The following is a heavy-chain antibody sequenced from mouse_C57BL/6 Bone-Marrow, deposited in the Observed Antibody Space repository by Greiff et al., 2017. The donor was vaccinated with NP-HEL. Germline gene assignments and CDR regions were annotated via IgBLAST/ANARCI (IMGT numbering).Heavy chain of an antibody. Sequence: EVNVVESGGDLVKPGGSLKLSCAASGFTFSSYGMSWVRQTPDKRLEWVATISSGGSYTYYPDSVKGRFTISRDNAKNTLYLQMSSLKSEDTAMYYCARHYYGSPYYAMDYWGQGTSVTVSS. D-gene: IGHD1-1*01. CDR1: GFTFSSYG. CDR3: ARHYYGSPYYAMDY. V-gene: IGHV5-6*01. J-gene: IGHJ4*01. CDR2: ISSGGSYT.